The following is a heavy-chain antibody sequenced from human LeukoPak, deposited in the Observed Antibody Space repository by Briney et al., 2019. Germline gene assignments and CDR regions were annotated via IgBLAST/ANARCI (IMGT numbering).Heavy chain of an antibody. D-gene: IGHD3-10*01. CDR1: GFSFISYT. V-gene: IGHV3-30*04. J-gene: IGHJ4*02. CDR3: TTDLYYGSGSYPLDY. Sequence: GGSLRLSCVASGFSFISYTMHWVRQAPGKGLEWVAVMSYDGSHKYLADSVKGRFTISRDNSKNTLYLQMNSLKTEDTAVYYCTTDLYYGSGSYPLDYWGQGTLVTVSS. CDR2: MSYDGSHK.